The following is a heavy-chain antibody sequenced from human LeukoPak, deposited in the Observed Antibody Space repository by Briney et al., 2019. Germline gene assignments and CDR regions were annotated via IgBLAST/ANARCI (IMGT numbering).Heavy chain of an antibody. CDR2: FYTSGST. D-gene: IGHD6-13*01. CDR3: ARGPGIAAAGTPEYFQH. Sequence: SETLSLTCTVSGGSISSYYWSWIRQPAGKGLEWIGRFYTSGSTNYNPSLKSRVTMSVDTSKNQFSLKLSSVTAADTAVYYCARGPGIAAAGTPEYFQHWGQGTLVTVSS. CDR1: GGSISSYY. J-gene: IGHJ1*01. V-gene: IGHV4-4*07.